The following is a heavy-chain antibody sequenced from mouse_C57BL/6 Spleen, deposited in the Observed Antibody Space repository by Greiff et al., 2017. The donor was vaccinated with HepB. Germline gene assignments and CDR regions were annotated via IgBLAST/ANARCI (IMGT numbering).Heavy chain of an antibody. CDR3: TAGTTVPY. CDR2: IRLKSDNYAT. J-gene: IGHJ2*01. Sequence: EVQLQESGGGLVQPGGSMKLSCVASGFTFSNYWMNWVRQSPEKGLEWVAQIRLKSDNYATHYAESVKGRFTISRDDSKSSVYLQMNNLRAEDTGIYYCTAGTTVPYWGQGTTLTVSS. V-gene: IGHV6-3*01. CDR1: GFTFSNYW. D-gene: IGHD1-1*01.